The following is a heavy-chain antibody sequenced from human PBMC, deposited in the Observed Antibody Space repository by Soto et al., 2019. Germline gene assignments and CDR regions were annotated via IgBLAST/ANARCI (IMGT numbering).Heavy chain of an antibody. CDR3: AKGPHTNVGWPYYFES. CDR1: GFSLANYT. V-gene: IGHV3-48*02. CDR2: SSPRGDTI. J-gene: IGHJ4*02. Sequence: GGFLRLSCVYSGFSLANYTMNWVRQTPGNGLEWISYSSPRGDTIYYADSVEGRFTISRDNARNSLSLHLSSPRDEDSALYYCAKGPHTNVGWPYYFESWGQGVPVTVPQ. D-gene: IGHD6-19*01.